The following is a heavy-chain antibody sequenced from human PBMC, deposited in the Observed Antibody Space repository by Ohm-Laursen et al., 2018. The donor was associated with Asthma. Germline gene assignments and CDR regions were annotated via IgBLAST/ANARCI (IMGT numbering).Heavy chain of an antibody. CDR2: IYYSGST. D-gene: IGHD3-10*01. Sequence: SQTLSLTRTVSGGSISRGGHYWSWIRQHPGKGLGWIGYIYYSGSTYYNPSLKSRVSISVDTSKNQFSLKLSSVTAADTAVYYCARVPTSGGLPDYFDYWGQGTLVTVSS. J-gene: IGHJ4*02. CDR1: GGSISRGGHY. V-gene: IGHV4-31*03. CDR3: ARVPTSGGLPDYFDY.